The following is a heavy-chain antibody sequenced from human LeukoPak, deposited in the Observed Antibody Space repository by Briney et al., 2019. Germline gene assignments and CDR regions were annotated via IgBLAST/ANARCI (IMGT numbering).Heavy chain of an antibody. D-gene: IGHD3-10*01. CDR1: GFTFRSYG. V-gene: IGHV3-7*01. CDR3: AKLAKYFYGAETFYFFEH. Sequence: PGGSLRLSCAASGFTFRSYGMNWVRQAQGKGLEWVANINQDGTEKYYVDSVKGRFTISRDNGKNSLDLQMNSLRVEDTAVYYCAKLAKYFYGAETFYFFEHWGQGTPVTASS. J-gene: IGHJ4*02. CDR2: INQDGTEK.